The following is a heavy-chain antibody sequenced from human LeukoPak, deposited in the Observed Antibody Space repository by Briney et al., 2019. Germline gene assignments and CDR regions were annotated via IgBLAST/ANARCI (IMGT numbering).Heavy chain of an antibody. CDR1: GYTFTGYY. D-gene: IGHD3-9*01. CDR3: ARDGGQSYDILTGYYNNDWFDP. CDR2: INFNSGGT. V-gene: IGHV1-2*02. J-gene: IGHJ5*02. Sequence: ASVKVSCKASGYTFTGYYVYWVRQAPGQGLEWLGWINFNSGGTKYAQNFQGRVTLTRDTSISTAYMELSRLKSDDTAFYYCARDGGQSYDILTGYYNNDWFDPWGQGTLVTVSS.